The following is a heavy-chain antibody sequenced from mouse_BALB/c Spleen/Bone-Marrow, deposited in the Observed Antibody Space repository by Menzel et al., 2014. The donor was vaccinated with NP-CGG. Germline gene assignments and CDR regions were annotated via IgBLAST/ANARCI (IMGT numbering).Heavy chain of an antibody. Sequence: VQLKESXPEXVKPGASVKMSCKASGYTFTXXXXHWVKQKPGQGLEWIGYINPYNDGTKYNEKFKGKATLTSDKSSSTAYMELSSLTSEDSAVYYCARGDXAMDYWGQGTSVTVXS. CDR3: ARGDXAMDY. J-gene: IGHJ4*01. V-gene: IGHV1-14*01. CDR2: INPYNDGT. CDR1: GYTFTXXX. D-gene: IGHD3-3*01.